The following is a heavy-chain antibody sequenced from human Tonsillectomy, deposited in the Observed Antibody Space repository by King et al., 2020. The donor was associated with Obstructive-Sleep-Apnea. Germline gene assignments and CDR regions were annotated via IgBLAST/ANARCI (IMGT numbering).Heavy chain of an antibody. D-gene: IGHD6-6*01. V-gene: IGHV3-11*06. J-gene: IGHJ4*02. CDR2: ISDSSADR. CDR1: GFTFSDYY. Sequence: VQLVESGGGLVKPGGSLRLSCAASGFTFSDYYMSWIRQAPGKGLEWVSHISDSSADRNYADSVRGRFTISRDNAKNSLYLQMNSLRAEDTAVYYCARDGWIAARFFDYWGQGTLVTVSS. CDR3: ARDGWIAARFFDY.